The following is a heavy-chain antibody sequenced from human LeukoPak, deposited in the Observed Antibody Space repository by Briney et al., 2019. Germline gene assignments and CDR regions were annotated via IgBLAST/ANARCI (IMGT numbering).Heavy chain of an antibody. CDR3: ARHKEVGDYYYFDY. D-gene: IGHD2/OR15-2a*01. J-gene: IGHJ4*02. CDR1: GYTFTSYY. Sequence: GASVKVSCKASGYTFTSYYMHWVRQAPGQGFDWMGIINPSGGSTSYTQKFQGRVTMTRDTSTTTVYMELSGLRSQDTAVYYCARHKEVGDYYYFDYWGQGTLVTVSS. V-gene: IGHV1-46*01. CDR2: INPSGGST.